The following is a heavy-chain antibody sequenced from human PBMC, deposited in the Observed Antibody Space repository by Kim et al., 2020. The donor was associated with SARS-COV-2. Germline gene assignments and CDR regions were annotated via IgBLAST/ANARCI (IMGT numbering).Heavy chain of an antibody. Sequence: VKGRFTSSRDNSKNTLYLQMNSLRAEDTAVYYCAKAMVRGYLHYYYGMDVWGQGTTVTVSS. D-gene: IGHD3-10*01. CDR3: AKAMVRGYLHYYYGMDV. V-gene: IGHV3-30*02. J-gene: IGHJ6*02.